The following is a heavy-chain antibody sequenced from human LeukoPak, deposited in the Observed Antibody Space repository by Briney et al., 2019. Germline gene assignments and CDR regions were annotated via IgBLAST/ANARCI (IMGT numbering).Heavy chain of an antibody. D-gene: IGHD5-12*01. CDR3: ARGSRYSGYDYDY. J-gene: IGHJ4*02. CDR1: GFTFSSYG. Sequence: GGSLRLSCAASGFTFSSYGMHWVRQAPGKGLEWVAVISYDGSNKYYADSVKGRFTISRDNSKNTLHLQMNSLRAEDTAVYYCARGSRYSGYDYDYWGQGNLVTVSS. CDR2: ISYDGSNK. V-gene: IGHV3-30*03.